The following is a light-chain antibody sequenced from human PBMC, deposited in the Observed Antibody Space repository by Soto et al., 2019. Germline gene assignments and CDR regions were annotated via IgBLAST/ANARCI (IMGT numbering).Light chain of an antibody. CDR2: GNS. CDR1: SSNLGPGFD. V-gene: IGLV1-40*01. CDR3: QSYDSSLSGYV. J-gene: IGLJ1*01. Sequence: QSVLPQPPSVSGAPGQTVTISCTGSSSNLGPGFDVHWYQQFPGTAPKLLIYGNSNRPSGVRDRFSGSKSGTSASLAISGLQAEDEADYYCQSYDSSLSGYVFGSGTKV.